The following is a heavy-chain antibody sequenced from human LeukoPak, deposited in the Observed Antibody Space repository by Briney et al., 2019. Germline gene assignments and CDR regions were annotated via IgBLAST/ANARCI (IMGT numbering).Heavy chain of an antibody. Sequence: GGSLRLFCTASGLTFGYSWMSWVRQAPGKGLEWVARITSKSSDEATDYAAPVRGRFTISRDDSKATLYLQMDSLETEDTAIYYCTTYRYSYGSTGYSYFDYWGQGVLVTVSS. CDR3: TTYRYSYGSTGYSYFDY. D-gene: IGHD3-22*01. J-gene: IGHJ4*02. CDR1: GLTFGYSW. CDR2: ITSKSSDEAT. V-gene: IGHV3-15*01.